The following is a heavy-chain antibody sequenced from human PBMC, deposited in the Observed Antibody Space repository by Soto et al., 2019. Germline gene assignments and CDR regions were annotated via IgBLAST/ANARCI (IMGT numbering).Heavy chain of an antibody. CDR3: ARRERYYGSPGWFDP. CDR2: VYYNENT. CDR1: GYSISSFTYY. Sequence: SETLSLTCAVSGYSISSFTYYWGWIRQPPGKGLEWIGTVYYNENTYYNPSLKSRVTITVDTAKNQFSLNLRSVTAADTAMYFCARRERYYGSPGWFDPWGPGTLVTVSS. V-gene: IGHV4-39*01. J-gene: IGHJ5*02. D-gene: IGHD3-10*01.